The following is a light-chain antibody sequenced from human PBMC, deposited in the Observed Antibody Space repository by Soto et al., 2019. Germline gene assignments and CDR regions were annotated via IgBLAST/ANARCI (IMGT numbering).Light chain of an antibody. Sequence: EIVLTQSPGTLSLSPGDRATLSCRASHSINTSFLAWFQQKPVQAPRLLIYAASTRATGIPDRFSGSASETDFTLTINRLEPEDSAVYYCQQYASAPFSLGPGTKVDIK. J-gene: IGKJ3*01. CDR1: HSINTSF. V-gene: IGKV3-20*01. CDR3: QQYASAPFS. CDR2: AAS.